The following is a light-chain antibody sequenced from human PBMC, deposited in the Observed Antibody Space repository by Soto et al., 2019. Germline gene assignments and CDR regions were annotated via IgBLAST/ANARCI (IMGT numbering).Light chain of an antibody. CDR3: CSYAGSSTL. Sequence: QSVLTQPASVSGSPGQSITISCTGTISDVGSYNLVSWYQQHPGKAPKLMIYEVSKRPSGVSNRFSGSKSGNTASLTISGLQAEDEADYYCCSYAGSSTLFGTGTKVTVL. J-gene: IGLJ1*01. V-gene: IGLV2-23*02. CDR2: EVS. CDR1: ISDVGSYNL.